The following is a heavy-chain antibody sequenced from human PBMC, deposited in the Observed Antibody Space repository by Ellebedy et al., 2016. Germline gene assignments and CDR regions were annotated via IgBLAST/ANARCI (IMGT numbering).Heavy chain of an antibody. V-gene: IGHV3-21*01. Sequence: GGSLRLXXAASGFTFNIAGMTWVRQAPGKGLEWVGTIVFSGTAAYYSDSVKGRFIISRDNAKNSLFLQMNSLRVEDTAVYYCYYGHYSGYWGQGTLVTVSS. D-gene: IGHD4-17*01. CDR3: YYGHYSGY. CDR2: IVFSGTAA. CDR1: GFTFNIAG. J-gene: IGHJ4*02.